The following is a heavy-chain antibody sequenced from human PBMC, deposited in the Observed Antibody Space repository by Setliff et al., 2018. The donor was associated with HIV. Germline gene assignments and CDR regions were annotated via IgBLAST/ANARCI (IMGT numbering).Heavy chain of an antibody. D-gene: IGHD1-26*01. J-gene: IGHJ4*02. CDR1: GFSFSNYG. V-gene: IGHV3-33*08. CDR2: IWYDASGE. CDR3: ARDLRGSYSFARD. Sequence: PGESLKISCVASGFSFSNYGMHWVRQAPGKGLEWVAVIWYDASGEHYADSVKGRFTISRDNSKNILYLQMNSLRAEDTAMYFCARDLRGSYSFARDWGQGTLVTVSS.